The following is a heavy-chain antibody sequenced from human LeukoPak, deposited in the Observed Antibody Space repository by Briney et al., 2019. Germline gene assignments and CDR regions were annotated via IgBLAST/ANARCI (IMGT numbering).Heavy chain of an antibody. CDR3: ARVSVDAFDI. V-gene: IGHV3-48*02. Sequence: PGGSLRLSCAASGFTFSSFSMNWVRQAPGKGLEWLSDISSGSGSIYYADSVQGRFTIPRDNARNSLYLQMNSLRDEDTAVYYCARVSVDAFDIWGQGTMVTVSS. CDR1: GFTFSSFS. CDR2: ISSGSGSI. J-gene: IGHJ3*02.